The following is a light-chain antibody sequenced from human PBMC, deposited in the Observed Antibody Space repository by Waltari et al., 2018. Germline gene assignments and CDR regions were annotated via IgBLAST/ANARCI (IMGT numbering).Light chain of an antibody. Sequence: SSELTQDPAVSVALGQTVRITCQGASLRSYYASWYQQKAGQAPVLVIYGKNNRPSGIPDRFSGSSSGNTASLTITRAQAEDEADYYCNSRDSSGNPLVAFGGGTKLTVL. CDR2: GKN. CDR1: SLRSYY. CDR3: NSRDSSGNPLVA. J-gene: IGLJ2*01. V-gene: IGLV3-19*01.